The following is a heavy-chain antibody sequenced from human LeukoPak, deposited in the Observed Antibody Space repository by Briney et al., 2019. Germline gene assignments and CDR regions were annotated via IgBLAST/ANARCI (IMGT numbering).Heavy chain of an antibody. J-gene: IGHJ4*02. CDR2: IYYSGST. CDR3: ARDSSIVVVPAPFDY. CDR1: GGSISSTSYY. V-gene: IGHV4-39*07. D-gene: IGHD2-2*01. Sequence: SETLSLTCTVSGGSISSTSYYWGRIRQPPGNGLEWIGSIYYSGSTYYNPSLKSRVTISVDTSKNQFSLKLSSVTAADTAVYYCARDSSIVVVPAPFDYWGQGTLVTVSS.